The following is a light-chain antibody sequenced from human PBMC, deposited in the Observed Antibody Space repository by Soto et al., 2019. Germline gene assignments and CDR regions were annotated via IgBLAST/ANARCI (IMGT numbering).Light chain of an antibody. Sequence: QSVLTQPRSVSGSPGQSVTISCTGTSSDVGGYKYVSWYQQHPGKAPKLMIYDVSKRPSGVPDRFSGSKSANTASLTISGLQAEDEADYYCCSYAGSYTDWVFGGGTKLTVL. CDR1: SSDVGGYKY. J-gene: IGLJ3*02. CDR3: CSYAGSYTDWV. CDR2: DVS. V-gene: IGLV2-11*01.